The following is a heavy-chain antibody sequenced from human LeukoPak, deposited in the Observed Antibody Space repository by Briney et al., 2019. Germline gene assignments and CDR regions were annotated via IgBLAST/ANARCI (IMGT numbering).Heavy chain of an antibody. V-gene: IGHV3-30*18. D-gene: IGHD4-4*01. Sequence: PGGSLRLSCAASGFTFSSYGMHWVRQAPGKGLEWVAVISYDGSNKYYADSVKGRFTISRDNSKNTLYLQMNSLRAEDTAVYYCAKAPAPYSNPYYYYGMDVWGQGTTATVSS. CDR3: AKAPAPYSNPYYYYGMDV. J-gene: IGHJ6*02. CDR1: GFTFSSYG. CDR2: ISYDGSNK.